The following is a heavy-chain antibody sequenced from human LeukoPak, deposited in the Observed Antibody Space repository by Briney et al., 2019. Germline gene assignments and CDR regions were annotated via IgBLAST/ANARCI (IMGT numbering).Heavy chain of an antibody. J-gene: IGHJ4*02. CDR1: GFTFSDYY. Sequence: GGSLRLSCAASGFTFSDYYMSWIRQAPGKGLEWVSYISSSGSTIYYADSVKGRFTISRDNAKNSLYLQMNSLRAEDTAVYYCARDRKSTRYSSSWPKSDYWGQGTLVTVSS. CDR3: ARDRKSTRYSSSWPKSDY. D-gene: IGHD6-13*01. V-gene: IGHV3-11*01. CDR2: ISSSGSTI.